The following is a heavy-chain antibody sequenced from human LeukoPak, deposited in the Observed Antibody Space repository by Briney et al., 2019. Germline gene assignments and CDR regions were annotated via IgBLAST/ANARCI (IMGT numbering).Heavy chain of an antibody. V-gene: IGHV3-66*01. CDR2: IYSGGST. CDR3: ARVSSGGYSTLIDY. Sequence: GGSLRLSCAASGFTVSSNYMSWVRQAPGKGLEWVSVIYSGGSTYYADSVKGRFTTSRDNPKNTLYLQMNSLRAEDTAVYYCARVSSGGYSTLIDYWGQGTLVTVSS. CDR1: GFTVSSNY. D-gene: IGHD5-18*01. J-gene: IGHJ4*02.